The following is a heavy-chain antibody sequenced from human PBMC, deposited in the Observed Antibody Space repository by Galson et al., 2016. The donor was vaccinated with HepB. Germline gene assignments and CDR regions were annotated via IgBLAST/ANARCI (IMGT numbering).Heavy chain of an antibody. CDR1: GFTFSSYY. CDR3: ARDPSYYSGMDV. J-gene: IGHJ6*02. CDR2: INRDESST. Sequence: RLSCAASGFTFSSYYMHWVRPAPGKGLVWVSRINRDESSTSYADYVKGRFTISRDNAKNTLYLQMNSLRAEDTAVYYCARDPSYYSGMDVWGQGTTVTVSS. V-gene: IGHV3-74*01.